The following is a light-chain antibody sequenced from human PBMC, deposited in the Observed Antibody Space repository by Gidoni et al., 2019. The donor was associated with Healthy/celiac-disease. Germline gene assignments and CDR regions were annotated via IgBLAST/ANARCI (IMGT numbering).Light chain of an antibody. CDR2: DAS. CDR1: QSVSSY. J-gene: IGKJ1*01. V-gene: IGKV3-11*01. CDR3: QQRSNWPWT. Sequence: DIVLTQSPATLSWSPGERATLSCRASQSVSSYLAWYQQKPGQAPRLLIYDASNRATGIPARFSGSGSGTDFTLTISSLEAEDFAVYYCQQRSNWPWTFGQGTKVEIK.